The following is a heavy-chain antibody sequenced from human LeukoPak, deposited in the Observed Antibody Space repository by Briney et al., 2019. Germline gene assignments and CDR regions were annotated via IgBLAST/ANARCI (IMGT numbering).Heavy chain of an antibody. Sequence: EASVNVSCKASGGTFSSYAISWVRQAPGQGLEWMGGIIPIFGTANYAQKFQGRVTITADESTSTAYMELSSLRSEDTAVYYCARDIERLNWFDPWGQGTLVTVSS. V-gene: IGHV1-69*13. CDR3: ARDIERLNWFDP. CDR1: GGTFSSYA. CDR2: IIPIFGTA. J-gene: IGHJ5*02. D-gene: IGHD1-26*01.